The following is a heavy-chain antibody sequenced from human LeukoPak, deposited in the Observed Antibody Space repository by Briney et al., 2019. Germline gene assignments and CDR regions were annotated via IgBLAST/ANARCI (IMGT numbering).Heavy chain of an antibody. CDR3: ATGGYCSGGSCRALKNWFDP. V-gene: IGHV1-8*01. CDR1: GYTFTSYD. CDR2: MNPKSGNT. D-gene: IGHD2-15*01. Sequence: GASVKVSCKASGYTFTSYDINWVRQATGQGLEWMGWMNPKSGNTGYAQKFQGRVTMTRNTSISTAYMELSSLRSEDTAVYYCATGGYCSGGSCRALKNWFDPWGQGTLVTVSS. J-gene: IGHJ5*02.